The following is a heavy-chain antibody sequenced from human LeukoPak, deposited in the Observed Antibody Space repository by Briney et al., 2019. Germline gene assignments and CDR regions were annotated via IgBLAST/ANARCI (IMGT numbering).Heavy chain of an antibody. J-gene: IGHJ6*04. Sequence: GGSLRLSCAASGFTFSSYAMSWVRQAPGKGLEWVSAISGRGGSTYYADSVKGRFTISRDNSKNTLYLQMNSLRAEDTAVYYCTSVVVPAEVYYYYGMDVWGKGTTVTVSS. CDR3: TSVVVPAEVYYYYGMDV. V-gene: IGHV3-23*01. CDR1: GFTFSSYA. D-gene: IGHD2-2*01. CDR2: ISGRGGST.